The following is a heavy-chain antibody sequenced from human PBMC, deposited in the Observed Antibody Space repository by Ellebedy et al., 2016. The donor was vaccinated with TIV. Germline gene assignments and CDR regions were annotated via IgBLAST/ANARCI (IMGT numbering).Heavy chain of an antibody. Sequence: SETLSLXXAVYGGSFSGYYWSWIRQPPGKGLEWIGYIYYSGSTYYNPSLKSRVTISVDTSKNQFSLKLSSVTAADTAVYYCARHMSMISSFDYWGQGTLVTVSS. V-gene: IGHV4-59*04. CDR1: GGSFSGYY. J-gene: IGHJ4*02. D-gene: IGHD3-22*01. CDR2: IYYSGST. CDR3: ARHMSMISSFDY.